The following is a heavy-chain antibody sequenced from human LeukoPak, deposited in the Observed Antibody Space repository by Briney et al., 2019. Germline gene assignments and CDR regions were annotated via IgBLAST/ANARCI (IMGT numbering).Heavy chain of an antibody. CDR1: GFTVSSNY. V-gene: IGHV3-66*01. Sequence: GGSLRLSCAASGFTVSSNYMSWVRQAPGKGLEWVSVIYSGGSTNYADSVKGRFTISRDNSKNTLYLQMNSLRAEDTAVYYCATIPYDSSGYYPPDYWGQGTLVTVSS. D-gene: IGHD3-22*01. CDR3: ATIPYDSSGYYPPDY. J-gene: IGHJ4*02. CDR2: IYSGGST.